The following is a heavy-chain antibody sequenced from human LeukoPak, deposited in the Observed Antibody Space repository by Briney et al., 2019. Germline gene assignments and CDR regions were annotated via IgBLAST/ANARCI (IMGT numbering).Heavy chain of an antibody. J-gene: IGHJ4*02. CDR3: ARGPRQLIDY. D-gene: IGHD1-1*01. CDR1: GFTFSSYA. V-gene: IGHV3-23*01. Sequence: GGSLRLSCAASGFTFSSYAMSWVRQAPGKGLEWVSTISGSGGSTYYADSVKDRFTISRDNSKNTLYLQMNSLRAEDTAVYYCARGPRQLIDYWGQGTLVTVSS. CDR2: ISGSGGST.